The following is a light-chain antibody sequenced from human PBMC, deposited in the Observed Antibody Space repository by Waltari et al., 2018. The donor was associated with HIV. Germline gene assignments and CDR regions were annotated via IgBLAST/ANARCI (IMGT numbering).Light chain of an antibody. V-gene: IGLV1-44*01. Sequence: QSVLTQPPSASGTPGQRVTISCSGSSSNIGSNTVNWYQQLQGQAPKLLIDNNNQWPSGVPDRFSGSKSGTSASLAISGLQSEDEADYYCAAWDDSLNGYVFGSGTKVTVL. CDR1: SSNIGSNT. CDR3: AAWDDSLNGYV. CDR2: NNN. J-gene: IGLJ1*01.